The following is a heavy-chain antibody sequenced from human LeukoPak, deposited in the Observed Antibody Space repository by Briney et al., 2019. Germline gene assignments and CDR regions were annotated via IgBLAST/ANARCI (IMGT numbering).Heavy chain of an antibody. CDR1: GFTFSSYS. D-gene: IGHD6-13*01. CDR3: ASPYSSRWYELCY. V-gene: IGHV3-21*01. Sequence: GGSLRLSCAASGFTFSSYSMNWVRQAPGKGLEWVSSISSSSSYIYYADSVKGRFIISRDNAKNSLYLQMNSLRAEDTAVYYCASPYSSRWYELCYWGQGTLVTVSS. CDR2: ISSSSSYI. J-gene: IGHJ4*02.